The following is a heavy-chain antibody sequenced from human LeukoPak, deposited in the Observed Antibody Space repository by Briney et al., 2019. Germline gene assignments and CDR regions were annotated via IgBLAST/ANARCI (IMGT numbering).Heavy chain of an antibody. CDR2: IKQDGSEK. V-gene: IGHV3-7*01. D-gene: IGHD3-22*01. CDR3: ARRYYYDSSGLGSRHAFDI. J-gene: IGHJ3*02. CDR1: GFTFSSYW. Sequence: PGGSLRLSCAASGFTFSSYWMSWVRQAPGKGLEWVANIKQDGSEKYYVDSVKGRFTISRDNAKNSLYLQMNSLRAEDTAVYYCARRYYYDSSGLGSRHAFDIWGQGTMVTVSS.